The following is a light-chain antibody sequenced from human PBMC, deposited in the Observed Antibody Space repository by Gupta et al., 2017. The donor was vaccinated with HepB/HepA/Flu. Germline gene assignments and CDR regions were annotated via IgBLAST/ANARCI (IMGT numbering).Light chain of an antibody. J-gene: IGLJ2*01. V-gene: IGLV2-14*01. CDR1: SSDVGGYNY. CDR3: SSYTSSSTLV. Sequence: QSALTQPASVSGSPGQAITLSCTVTSSDVGGYNYVSWYHQHPGKAPKLMIYDVSNRPSGVSNRFSGSKSGNTASLTISGLQAEDEADYYCSSYTSSSTLVFGGGTKLTVL. CDR2: DVS.